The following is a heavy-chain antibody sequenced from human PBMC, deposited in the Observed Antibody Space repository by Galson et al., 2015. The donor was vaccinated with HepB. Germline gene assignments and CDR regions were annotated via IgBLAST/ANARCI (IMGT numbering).Heavy chain of an antibody. D-gene: IGHD3-3*01. V-gene: IGHV4-34*01. CDR2: INHSGST. J-gene: IGHJ6*02. CDR1: GGSFSGYY. CDR3: ARYIAALGWFDPWGQGTLVTVSSGSGYYRRGGYYYGMDV. Sequence: TLSLTCAVYGGSFSGYYWSWIRQPPGKGLEWIGEINHSGSTNYNPSLKSRVTISVDTSKNQFSLKLSSVTAADTAVYYCARYIAALGWFDPWGQGTLVTVSSGSGYYRRGGYYYGMDVWGQGTTVTVSS.